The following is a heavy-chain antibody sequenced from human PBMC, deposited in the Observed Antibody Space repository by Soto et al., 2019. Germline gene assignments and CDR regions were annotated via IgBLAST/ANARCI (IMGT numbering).Heavy chain of an antibody. J-gene: IGHJ5*02. V-gene: IGHV1-2*02. CDR2: INPNSGGT. CDR3: ARDSQGATVTTPHPRRFDP. CDR1: GYTFSGYY. Sequence: ASVKVSCKASGYTFSGYYMHWVRQAPGQGLEWMGWINPNSGGTNYAQKFQGRVTMTRDTSINTAYMELSRLRSDDTAVYYCARDSQGATVTTPHPRRFDPWGQGTLVTVSS. D-gene: IGHD4-4*01.